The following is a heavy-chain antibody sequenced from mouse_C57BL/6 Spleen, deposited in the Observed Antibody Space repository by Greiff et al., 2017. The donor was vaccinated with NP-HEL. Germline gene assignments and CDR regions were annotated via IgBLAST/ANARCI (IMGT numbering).Heavy chain of an antibody. Sequence: DVQLQESGGGLVQPGGSLKLSCAASGFTFSDYYMYWVRQTPEKRLEWVAYISNGGGSTYYPDTVKGRFTISRDNAKNTLYLQMSRLKSEDTAMYYCARGDYDDYYAMDYWGQGTSVTVSS. CDR3: ARGDYDDYYAMDY. J-gene: IGHJ4*01. CDR2: ISNGGGST. V-gene: IGHV5-12*01. CDR1: GFTFSDYY. D-gene: IGHD2-4*01.